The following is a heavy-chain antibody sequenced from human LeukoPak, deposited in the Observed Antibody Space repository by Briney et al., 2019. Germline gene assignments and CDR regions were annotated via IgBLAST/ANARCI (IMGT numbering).Heavy chain of an antibody. CDR2: INPNSGGT. Sequence: ASVKVSCKASGYTFTGYYMHWVRQAPGQGLEWMGRINPNSGGTDYAQKFQGRVTMTRDTSISTAYMELSRLRSDDTAVYYCARQYSGYDAIDAFDIWGQGTMVTVSS. V-gene: IGHV1-2*06. J-gene: IGHJ3*02. D-gene: IGHD5-12*01. CDR1: GYTFTGYY. CDR3: ARQYSGYDAIDAFDI.